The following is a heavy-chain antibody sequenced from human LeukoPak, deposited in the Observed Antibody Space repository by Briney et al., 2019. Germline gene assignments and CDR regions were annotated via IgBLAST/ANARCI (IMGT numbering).Heavy chain of an antibody. CDR3: ARHRRWSYYGGNSGYFDY. CDR2: IHHSGST. CDR1: GYSISSGYQ. J-gene: IGHJ4*02. D-gene: IGHD4-23*01. V-gene: IGHV4-38-2*02. Sequence: SETLSLTCSVSGYSISSGYQWGWIRQPPGKGLEWIGSIHHSGSTYYNPSLNSRISISIDTSKNQFSLKLSSVTAADTAVYYCARHRRWSYYGGNSGYFDYWGQGTLVTVSS.